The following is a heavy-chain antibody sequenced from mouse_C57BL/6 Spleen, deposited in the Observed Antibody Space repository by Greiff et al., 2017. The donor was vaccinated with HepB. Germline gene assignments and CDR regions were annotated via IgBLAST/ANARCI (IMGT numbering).Heavy chain of an antibody. V-gene: IGHV1-52*01. D-gene: IGHD1-1*01. CDR2: IDPSDSET. J-gene: IGHJ2*01. CDR3: AREGYYGDY. Sequence: VQLQQPGAELVRPGSSVKLSCKASGYTFTSYWMHWVKRRPIQGLEWIGNIDPSDSETHYNQKFKDKATLTVDKSSSTAYMQLSSLTSEDSAVYYCAREGYYGDYWGQGTTLTVSS. CDR1: GYTFTSYW.